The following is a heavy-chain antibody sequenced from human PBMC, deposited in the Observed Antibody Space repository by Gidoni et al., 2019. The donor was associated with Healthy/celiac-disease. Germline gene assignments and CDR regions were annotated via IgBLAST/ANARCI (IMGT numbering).Heavy chain of an antibody. V-gene: IGHV3-74*01. CDR1: AFTFSSYW. CDR2: INRDGSST. D-gene: IGHD3-22*01. CDR3: ARARYYYDSSGYRYWYFDL. Sequence: EEQLVESGGGLVQPGGSLRLSCAASAFTFSSYWMHWVRQAPGKGLVWVSRINRDGSSTSYADSVKGRFTISRDNAKNTLYLQMNSLRAEDTAVYYCARARYYYDSSGYRYWYFDLWGRGTLVTVSS. J-gene: IGHJ2*01.